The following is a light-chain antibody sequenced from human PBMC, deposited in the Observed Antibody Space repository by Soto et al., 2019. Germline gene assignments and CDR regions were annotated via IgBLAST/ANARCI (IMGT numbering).Light chain of an antibody. Sequence: DVVMTQSPLSLPVTLGQAASISCRSSQSLVDSAGNTYLSWFQQRPGQSPRRLIYKVSNRDSVVPERFSGSGSGTDFTLKISRVEAQDVGVYYCMQGTRCPFTFGPGTKVDIK. J-gene: IGKJ3*01. V-gene: IGKV2-30*01. CDR3: MQGTRCPFT. CDR2: KVS. CDR1: QSLVDSAGNTY.